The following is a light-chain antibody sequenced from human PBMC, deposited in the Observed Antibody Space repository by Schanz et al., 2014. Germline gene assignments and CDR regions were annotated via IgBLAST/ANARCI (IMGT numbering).Light chain of an antibody. CDR1: QSVRSN. Sequence: VLTQSPATLSLSPGERATLSCRASQSVRSNLAWFQQKPGQAPRLLIYGASNRATGIPARFSGSGSVTDFTLTISRLEPEDFAVYYCQQYGSSPMYTFGQGTKLEIK. J-gene: IGKJ2*01. CDR3: QQYGSSPMYT. CDR2: GAS. V-gene: IGKV3-20*01.